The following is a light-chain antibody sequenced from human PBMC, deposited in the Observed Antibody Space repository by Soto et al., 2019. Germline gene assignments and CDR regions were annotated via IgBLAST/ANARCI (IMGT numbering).Light chain of an antibody. Sequence: DIQMTQSPSSLSASVGDRVTITCQASQDISSYLNWYQQKPGKAPKLLIYDASNLETGVPSRFSGSGSGTDFTFTISSLQPEDIATYYCQQYRTFGQGTKVDIK. J-gene: IGKJ1*01. CDR3: QQYRT. CDR2: DAS. CDR1: QDISSY. V-gene: IGKV1-33*01.